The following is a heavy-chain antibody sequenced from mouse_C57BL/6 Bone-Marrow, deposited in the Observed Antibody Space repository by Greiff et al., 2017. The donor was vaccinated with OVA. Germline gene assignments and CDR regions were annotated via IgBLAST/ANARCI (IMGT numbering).Heavy chain of an antibody. V-gene: IGHV1-4*01. D-gene: IGHD3-1*01. J-gene: IGHJ2*01. CDR2: INPSSGYT. Sequence: QVQLQQSGAELARPGASVKMSCKASGYTFNNYTMHWVKQRPGQGLEWIGYINPSSGYTKYNQKFKDKATLTADKSSSTAYMQLSSLTSEDSAVYYCARAGRRDYWGQGTTLTVSS. CDR1: GYTFNNYT. CDR3: ARAGRRDY.